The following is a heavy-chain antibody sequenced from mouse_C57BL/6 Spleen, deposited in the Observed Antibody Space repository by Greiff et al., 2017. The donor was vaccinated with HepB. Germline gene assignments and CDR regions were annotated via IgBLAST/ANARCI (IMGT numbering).Heavy chain of an antibody. V-gene: IGHV2-2*01. CDR1: GFSLTSYG. Sequence: QVQLQQSGPGLVQPSQSLSITCTVSGFSLTSYGVHWVRQSPGKGLEWLGVIWSGGSTDYNAAFISRLSISKDNTKSQVFFKMNSLQADDTAIYYCARAYGNYDDYYAMDYWGQGTSVTVSS. CDR2: IWSGGST. CDR3: ARAYGNYDDYYAMDY. J-gene: IGHJ4*01. D-gene: IGHD2-1*01.